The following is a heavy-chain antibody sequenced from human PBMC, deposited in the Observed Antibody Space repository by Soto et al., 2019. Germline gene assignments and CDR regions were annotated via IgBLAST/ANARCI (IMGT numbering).Heavy chain of an antibody. D-gene: IGHD2-2*01. CDR2: ISGSGGST. V-gene: IGHV3-23*01. CDR3: VYCSSVGYYFDY. J-gene: IGHJ4*02. Sequence: GGSLRLSCAASGFTFSSYAMSWVRQAPGKGLEWVSAISGSGGSTYYADSVKGRFTISRDNSKNTLYLQMNSLRAEDTAVYYCVYCSSVGYYFDYWGQGTLVTVSS. CDR1: GFTFSSYA.